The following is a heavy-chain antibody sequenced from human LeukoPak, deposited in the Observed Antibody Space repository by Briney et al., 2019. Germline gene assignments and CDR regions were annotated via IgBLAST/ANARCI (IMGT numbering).Heavy chain of an antibody. V-gene: IGHV4-34*01. Sequence: SETLSLTCAVYGGSFSGYYWSWIRQPPGKGLEWIGEINHSGSTNYNPSLKSRVTISVDTSKNQFSLKLSSVTAADTAVYYCARVDGSSGWPYWGQGTLVTVSS. J-gene: IGHJ4*02. CDR2: INHSGST. D-gene: IGHD6-19*01. CDR1: GGSFSGYY. CDR3: ARVDGSSGWPY.